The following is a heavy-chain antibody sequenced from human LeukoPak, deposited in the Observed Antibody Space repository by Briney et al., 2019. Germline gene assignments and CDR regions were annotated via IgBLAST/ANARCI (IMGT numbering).Heavy chain of an antibody. V-gene: IGHV4-59*01. CDR3: ARRPPGYYYYMDV. D-gene: IGHD3-10*01. Sequence: SETLSLTCTVSGGSISSYYWSWIRQPPGKGLERIGYVYYSGSTNYNPSLKSRVTISVDTSKNQFSLKLSSVTAADTAVYYCARRPPGYYYYMDVWGKGTTVTVSS. CDR2: VYYSGST. CDR1: GGSISSYY. J-gene: IGHJ6*03.